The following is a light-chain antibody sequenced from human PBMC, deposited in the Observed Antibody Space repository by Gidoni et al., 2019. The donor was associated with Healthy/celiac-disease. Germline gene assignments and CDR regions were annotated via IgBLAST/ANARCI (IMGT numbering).Light chain of an antibody. CDR2: AAS. J-gene: IGKJ2*01. CDR3: QQSYSTNT. Sequence: LQMTPSPSSLSASVGDRVTITCRASQSISSYVNWYQQKPGKAPKLLIYAASSLQSGVPSRFSGSGSGTEFTLTISSRQPEDFATYYWQQSYSTNTFGQGTKLEIK. CDR1: QSISSY. V-gene: IGKV1-39*01.